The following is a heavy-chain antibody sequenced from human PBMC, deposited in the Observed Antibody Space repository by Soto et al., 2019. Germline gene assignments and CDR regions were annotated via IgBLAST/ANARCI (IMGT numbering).Heavy chain of an antibody. CDR1: GYTFTGYY. Sequence: ASVKVSCKASGYTFTGYYMHWVRQAPGQGLEWMGWINPNSGGTNYAQKFQGRVTMTRDTSISTAYMELSRLRSDDTAVYYCALSYDSSGYYFDYWGQGTLVTVSS. V-gene: IGHV1-2*02. CDR2: INPNSGGT. CDR3: ALSYDSSGYYFDY. J-gene: IGHJ4*02. D-gene: IGHD3-22*01.